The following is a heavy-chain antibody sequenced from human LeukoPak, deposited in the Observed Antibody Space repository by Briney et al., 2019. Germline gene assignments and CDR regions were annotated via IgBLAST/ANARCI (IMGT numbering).Heavy chain of an antibody. CDR1: GGSLNDYL. J-gene: IGHJ3*02. CDR2: VGHSGTT. CDR3: ARELISSRAAFDT. Sequence: PSETLSLTCAVYGGSLNDYLWRWLRQPPGQGLEWIGEVGHSGTTNYNPSLKSRVTISVDTSKNQFSLKLTSVTAADTAVYYCARELISSRAAFDTWGQGTVVTVSS. V-gene: IGHV4-34*01. D-gene: IGHD3-10*01.